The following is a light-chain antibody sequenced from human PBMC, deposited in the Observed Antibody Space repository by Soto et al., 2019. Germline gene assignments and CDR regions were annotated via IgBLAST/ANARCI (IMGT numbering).Light chain of an antibody. J-gene: IGKJ5*01. CDR1: QSISSY. Sequence: IQMTQSPSSLSASVGDRVTITCRASQSISSYLNWYQQKPGKAPKLLIYAASSLQSGVPSRFSGSGSGTDFTLTISSLQPEDFATYYCRQSYISITLGKGTRLESK. CDR2: AAS. CDR3: RQSYISIT. V-gene: IGKV1-39*01.